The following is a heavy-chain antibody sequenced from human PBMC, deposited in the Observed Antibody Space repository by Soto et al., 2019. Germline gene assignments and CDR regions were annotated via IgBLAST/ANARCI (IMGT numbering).Heavy chain of an antibody. D-gene: IGHD3-22*01. CDR1: GYSFTSYW. CDR3: ARLDYYDSSAPLGDAFDI. CDR2: IYPGDSDT. J-gene: IGHJ3*02. V-gene: IGHV5-51*01. Sequence: GESLKISCXGSGYSFTSYWIGWVRQMPGKGLEWMGIIYPGDSDTRYSPSFQGQVTISADKSISTAYLQWSSLKASDTAMYYCARLDYYDSSAPLGDAFDIWGQGTMVTVSS.